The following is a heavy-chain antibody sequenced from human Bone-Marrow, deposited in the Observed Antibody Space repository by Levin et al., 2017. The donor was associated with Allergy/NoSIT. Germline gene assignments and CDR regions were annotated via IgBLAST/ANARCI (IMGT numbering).Heavy chain of an antibody. Sequence: SGPTLVKPTQTLTLTCTFSGFSLSTSTMSVSWIRQPPGKALEWLARIDWDDDEFYNTSLKTRLTISKDTSKNQVVLTMTSMDPVDTATYYCARMPYGEDGDYFDNWGQGILVTVSS. CDR1: GFSLSTSTMS. V-gene: IGHV2-70*04. D-gene: IGHD3-10*01. J-gene: IGHJ4*02. CDR3: ARMPYGEDGDYFDN. CDR2: IDWDDDE.